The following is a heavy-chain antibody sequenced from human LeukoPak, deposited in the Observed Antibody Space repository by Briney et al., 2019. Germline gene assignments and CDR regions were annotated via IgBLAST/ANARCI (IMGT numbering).Heavy chain of an antibody. Sequence: PSETLSLTCTVSGGSISSYYWSWIRQPAGKGLEWIGRIYTSGSTNYNPSPKSRVTMSVDTSKNQFSLKLSSVTAADTAVYYCARDRFGYDSSGYYFDYWGQGTLVTVSS. CDR3: ARDRFGYDSSGYYFDY. D-gene: IGHD3-22*01. V-gene: IGHV4-4*07. CDR1: GGSISSYY. J-gene: IGHJ4*02. CDR2: IYTSGST.